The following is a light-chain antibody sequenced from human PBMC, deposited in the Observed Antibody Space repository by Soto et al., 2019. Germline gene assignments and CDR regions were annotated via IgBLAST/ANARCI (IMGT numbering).Light chain of an antibody. V-gene: IGKV1-33*01. CDR3: QQYDNLPFT. J-gene: IGKJ3*01. Sequence: DIQMTQSPSSLSASVGDRVIITCQASQDISNYLNWYQQKPGKAPKLLIYDASNLETGVPSRFSGSGSGKDFTFTISSLQPEDIATYYCQQYDNLPFTFGPGTKVDIK. CDR2: DAS. CDR1: QDISNY.